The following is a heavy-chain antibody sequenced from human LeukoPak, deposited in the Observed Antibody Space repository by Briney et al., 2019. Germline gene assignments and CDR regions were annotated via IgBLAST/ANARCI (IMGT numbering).Heavy chain of an antibody. V-gene: IGHV3-74*03. Sequence: PGGSLRLSCAASGFIFSGYWMNWVRQAPGKGLVWVSRINGDGSSTTYADSVKGRFTISRDNAKNTLYLQMNGLRAEDTAVYYCARDPRYCGGDCYTFDYWGQGTLVTVSS. CDR1: GFIFSGYW. D-gene: IGHD2-21*02. CDR2: INGDGSST. CDR3: ARDPRYCGGDCYTFDY. J-gene: IGHJ4*02.